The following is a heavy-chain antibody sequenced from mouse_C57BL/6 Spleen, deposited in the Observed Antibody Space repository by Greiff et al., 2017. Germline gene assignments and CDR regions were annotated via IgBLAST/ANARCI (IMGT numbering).Heavy chain of an antibody. CDR1: GYTFTDYE. V-gene: IGHV1-15*01. CDR2: IDPETGGT. Sequence: VQVVESLAELVRPGASVTLSCKASGYTFTDYEMHWLKQTPVHGLAWIGAIDPETGGTAYNQKFKGKAILTADKSSSTAYMELRSLTSEDSAVYYCPIYYGNYGAMDYWGQGTSVTVSS. D-gene: IGHD2-1*01. CDR3: PIYYGNYGAMDY. J-gene: IGHJ4*01.